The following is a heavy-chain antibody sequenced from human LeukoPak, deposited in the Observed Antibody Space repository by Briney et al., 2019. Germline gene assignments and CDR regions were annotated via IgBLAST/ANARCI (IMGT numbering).Heavy chain of an antibody. J-gene: IGHJ1*01. CDR1: GFNFNSYW. D-gene: IGHD3-22*01. CDR2: IRRDGSEE. V-gene: IGHV3-7*01. Sequence: GGSLRLSCGVSGFNFNSYWMSWVRQAPGKGLELVAKIRRDGSEEYYVGSVKGRFTISRDNAKNSLYLQMSRLRAEDTAVYFCARDQNFYDKTGEGYFQHWGQGTLVTVSS. CDR3: ARDQNFYDKTGEGYFQH.